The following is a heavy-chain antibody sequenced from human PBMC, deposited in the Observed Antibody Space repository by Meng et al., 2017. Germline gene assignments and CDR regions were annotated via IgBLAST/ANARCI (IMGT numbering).Heavy chain of an antibody. CDR1: GFTFSNAW. CDR3: TTNGVAAAGTFRGMDV. J-gene: IGHJ6*02. Sequence: GESLKISCAASGFTFSNAWMSWVRKAPGKGLEWVGRIKSKTDGGTTDYAAPVKGRFTISRDDSKNTRYLQMNSMKTKDTAVYYCTTNGVAAAGTFRGMDVWGQGTTVTVSS. V-gene: IGHV3-15*01. D-gene: IGHD6-13*01. CDR2: IKSKTDGGTT.